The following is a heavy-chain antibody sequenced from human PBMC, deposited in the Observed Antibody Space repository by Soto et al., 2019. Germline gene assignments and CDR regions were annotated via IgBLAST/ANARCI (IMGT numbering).Heavy chain of an antibody. CDR2: INPNSGGT. J-gene: IGHJ5*02. D-gene: IGHD1-26*01. CDR1: GYTFTGYY. V-gene: IGHV1-2*04. Sequence: QVQLVQSGAEVKKPGASVKVSCKASGYTFTGYYMHWVRQAPGQGLEWMGWINPNSGGTNYAQKFQGWVTMTRDTSISTAYMELSRLRSDDTAVYYCARSYRGSYWGGWFDPWGQGTLVTVSS. CDR3: ARSYRGSYWGGWFDP.